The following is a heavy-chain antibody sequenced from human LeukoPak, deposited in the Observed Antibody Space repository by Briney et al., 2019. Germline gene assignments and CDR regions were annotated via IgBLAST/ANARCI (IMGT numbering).Heavy chain of an antibody. D-gene: IGHD5-12*01. J-gene: IGHJ6*02. CDR3: ARGGGYDSELYYYYGMDV. Sequence: PSQTLSLTCAVSGGSISSGGYSWSWIRQPPGKGLEWIGYIYHSGSTYYNPSLKSRVTISVDRSKNQFSLKLSSVTAADTAVYYCARGGGYDSELYYYYGMDVWGQGTTATVSS. CDR1: GGSISSGGYS. V-gene: IGHV4-30-2*01. CDR2: IYHSGST.